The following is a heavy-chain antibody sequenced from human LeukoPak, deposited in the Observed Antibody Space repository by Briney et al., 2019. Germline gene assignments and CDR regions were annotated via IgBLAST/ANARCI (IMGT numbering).Heavy chain of an antibody. V-gene: IGHV4-34*01. D-gene: IGHD1-26*01. CDR3: ASDTWELLGY. Sequence: SETLSLTCAVYGGSFSGYYWSWIRQPPGKGLEWIGEINHSGSTNYNPSLKSRVTISVDTSKNQFSLKLSSVTAADTAVYYCASDTWELLGYWGQGTLVTVSS. CDR2: INHSGST. J-gene: IGHJ4*02. CDR1: GGSFSGYY.